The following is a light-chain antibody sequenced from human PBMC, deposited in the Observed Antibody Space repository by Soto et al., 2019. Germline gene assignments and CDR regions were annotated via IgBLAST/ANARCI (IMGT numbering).Light chain of an antibody. J-gene: IGKJ1*01. V-gene: IGKV1D-12*01. CDR1: QAISTW. Sequence: DIQMTQSPSSVSASVGDRVTITCRASQAISTWLAWYQQKPGKAPKLLIYAASNMQTGVPSRFSGSVTRTDFTLTLSRLKPEDFARYYSQQANSSPRTFGQGTQVEIK. CDR3: QQANSSPRT. CDR2: AAS.